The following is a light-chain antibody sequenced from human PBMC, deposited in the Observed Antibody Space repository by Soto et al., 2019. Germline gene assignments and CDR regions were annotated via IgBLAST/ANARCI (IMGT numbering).Light chain of an antibody. CDR1: XXDVGGHNS. CDR3: SSYTSSRTRV. Sequence: QSVLTQPASVSGSPGQSISISCTGTXXDVGGHNSVSWYQHHPGKAPKLMIYDVSYRPSGVSNRFSGSKSGNTASLTISGLQAEDEADYYCSSYTSSRTRVFGGGTKVTVL. CDR2: DVS. J-gene: IGLJ2*01. V-gene: IGLV2-14*03.